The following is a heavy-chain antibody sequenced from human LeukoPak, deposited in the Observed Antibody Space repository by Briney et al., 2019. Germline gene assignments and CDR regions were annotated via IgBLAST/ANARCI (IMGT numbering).Heavy chain of an antibody. V-gene: IGHV4-39*01. D-gene: IGHD1-26*01. Sequence: SETLSLTCTVSGGSISSSSYYWGWIRQPPGKGLEWIGSIYYSGSTYYNPSLKSRVTISVDTSKNQFSLKLSSVTAADTAVYYCARSIVGATALDYWGQGTLVTVSS. J-gene: IGHJ4*02. CDR2: IYYSGST. CDR1: GGSISSSSYY. CDR3: ARSIVGATALDY.